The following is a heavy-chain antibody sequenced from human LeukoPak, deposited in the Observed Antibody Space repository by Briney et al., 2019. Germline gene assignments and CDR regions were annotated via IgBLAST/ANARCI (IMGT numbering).Heavy chain of an antibody. Sequence: GGSPRLSCAASGFTFYNYAMSWVRQAPGKGPEWVSSISSSGGSTYYADSVKGRFTISRDNSKNTLYLQMNSLRAEDTAVFYCAKSSLLEWLSRQSWFDPWGQGTLVTVSS. CDR3: AKSSLLEWLSRQSWFDP. V-gene: IGHV3-23*01. J-gene: IGHJ5*02. D-gene: IGHD3-3*01. CDR2: ISSSGGST. CDR1: GFTFYNYA.